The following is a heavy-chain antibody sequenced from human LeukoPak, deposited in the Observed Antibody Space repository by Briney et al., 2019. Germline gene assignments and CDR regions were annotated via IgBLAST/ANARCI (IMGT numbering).Heavy chain of an antibody. D-gene: IGHD3-9*01. CDR3: ARRAPYDTQQVDY. V-gene: IGHV4-39*01. J-gene: IGHJ4*02. Sequence: SETLSLTCTVSGGSISSSSYYWGWIRQPPGKGLEWIGSIYYSGSTYYNPSLMSRVTISVDTSKNQFSLKLSSVTAADTAVYYCARRAPYDTQQVDYWGQGTLVTVSS. CDR2: IYYSGST. CDR1: GGSISSSSYY.